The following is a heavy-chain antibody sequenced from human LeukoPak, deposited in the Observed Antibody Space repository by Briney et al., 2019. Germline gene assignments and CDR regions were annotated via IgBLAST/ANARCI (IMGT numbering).Heavy chain of an antibody. J-gene: IGHJ4*02. D-gene: IGHD3-3*01. V-gene: IGHV5-51*01. CDR1: GYSFTSYW. CDR2: IYPGDSDT. CDR3: AKSGTSGLRFFDF. Sequence: GESLKISCKGSGYSFTSYWIGWVRQMPGKGLEWMGIIYPGDSDTRYSPSFQGQVTISADKSISTAYLQWSSLKASDTAIYYCAKSGTSGLRFFDFWGQGSLVTVSS.